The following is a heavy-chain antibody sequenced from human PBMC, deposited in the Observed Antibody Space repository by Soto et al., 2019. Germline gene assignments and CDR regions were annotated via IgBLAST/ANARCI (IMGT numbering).Heavy chain of an antibody. D-gene: IGHD1-7*01. Sequence: PSETLSLTCTVSCGSIISYRWSWIRQPAGKGLEWIGRLNNYGYTHYNPSLKSRVTVSVDTSRNQFFLTLRSVTAADSAVYHCGRESGETWDYEASWGQGTPVTVSS. CDR1: CGSIISYR. CDR3: GRESGETWDYEAS. J-gene: IGHJ5*02. V-gene: IGHV4-4*07. CDR2: LNNYGYT.